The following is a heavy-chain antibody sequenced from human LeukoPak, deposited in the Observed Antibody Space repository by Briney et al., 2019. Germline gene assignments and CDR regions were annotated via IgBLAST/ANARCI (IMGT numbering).Heavy chain of an antibody. D-gene: IGHD3-22*01. J-gene: IGHJ5*02. CDR1: GYTFTSYG. Sequence: GASVKVSCKASGYTFTSYGISWVRQAPGQGLEWMGWISAYNGNTNYAQKLQGRVTMTTDTSTSTAYMELRSLRSDDTAVYYCARVNLSDYYDSSGLTPTSWFDPWGQGTLVTVSS. CDR3: ARVNLSDYYDSSGLTPTSWFDP. V-gene: IGHV1-18*01. CDR2: ISAYNGNT.